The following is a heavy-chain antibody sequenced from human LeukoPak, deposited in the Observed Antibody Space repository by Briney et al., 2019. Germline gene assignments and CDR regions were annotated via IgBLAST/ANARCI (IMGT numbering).Heavy chain of an antibody. D-gene: IGHD3-3*01. Sequence: GGSLRLSCAASGFTFSSYGMHWVRQAPGKGLEWVAFIWYDGSNKYYADSVKGRFTISRDNSKNTLYLQMNSLRAEDTAVYYCAKVKTYYDFWSGRGAFDIWGQGTMVTVS. CDR3: AKVKTYYDFWSGRGAFDI. CDR2: IWYDGSNK. V-gene: IGHV3-30*02. CDR1: GFTFSSYG. J-gene: IGHJ3*02.